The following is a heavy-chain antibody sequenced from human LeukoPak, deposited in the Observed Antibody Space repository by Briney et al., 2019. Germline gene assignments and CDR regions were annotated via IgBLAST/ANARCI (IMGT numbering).Heavy chain of an antibody. CDR1: GGSVSGYY. CDR2: INHSGST. CDR3: ARGSRVRGVTNWFDP. Sequence: SETLSLTCAVYGGSVSGYYWSWVRQPPGKGLEWIGEINHSGSTNYNPSLKSRVTISVDKSKNQFSLKLSSVTAADTAVYYCARGSRVRGVTNWFDPWGQGTLVTVSS. V-gene: IGHV4-34*01. J-gene: IGHJ5*02. D-gene: IGHD3-10*01.